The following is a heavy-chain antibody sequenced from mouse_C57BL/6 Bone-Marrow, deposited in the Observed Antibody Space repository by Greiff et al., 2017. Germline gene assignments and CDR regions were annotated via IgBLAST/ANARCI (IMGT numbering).Heavy chain of an antibody. CDR3: ARPFFNWDTGAMDY. D-gene: IGHD4-1*01. Sequence: QVQLQQSGPGLVQPSQSLSITCTVSGFSLTSYGVHWVRQSPGKGLEWLGVIWSGGSTDYNAAFISRLSISKDNSKSQVFFKMNRLQADDTAIYYCARPFFNWDTGAMDYWGQGTSVTVSS. CDR2: IWSGGST. J-gene: IGHJ4*01. CDR1: GFSLTSYG. V-gene: IGHV2-2*01.